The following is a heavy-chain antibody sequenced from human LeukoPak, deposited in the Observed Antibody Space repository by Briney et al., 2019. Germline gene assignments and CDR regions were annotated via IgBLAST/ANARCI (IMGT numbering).Heavy chain of an antibody. Sequence: PSETLSLTCTVSGGSISSYYWSWIRQPPGKGLEWIGYIYYSGSTNYNPSLKSRVTISVDTSKNQFSLKLSSVTAADTAVYYCARHTITMVRGVVGWFDPWGQGTLVTVSS. CDR3: ARHTITMVRGVVGWFDP. J-gene: IGHJ5*02. CDR1: GGSISSYY. CDR2: IYYSGST. V-gene: IGHV4-59*08. D-gene: IGHD3-10*01.